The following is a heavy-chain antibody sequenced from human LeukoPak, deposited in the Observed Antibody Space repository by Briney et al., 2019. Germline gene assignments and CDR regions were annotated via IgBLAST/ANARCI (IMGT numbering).Heavy chain of an antibody. V-gene: IGHV3-30*04. CDR1: GFTFSSYA. CDR2: ISYDGSNK. Sequence: PGGSLRLPCAASGFTFSSYAMHWVRQAPGEGLEWVAVISYDGSNKYYADSVKGRFTISRDDSKNTLYLQMNSLRAEDTAVYYCARDTLIRGVIISDGFSWGQGTLVAVSS. J-gene: IGHJ4*02. CDR3: ARDTLIRGVIISDGFS. D-gene: IGHD3-10*01.